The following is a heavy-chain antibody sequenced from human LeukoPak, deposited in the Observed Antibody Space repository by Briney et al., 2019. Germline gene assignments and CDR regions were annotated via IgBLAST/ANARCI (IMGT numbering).Heavy chain of an antibody. J-gene: IGHJ3*02. CDR2: IRSKAYGGTT. CDR1: GFTFSSYS. CDR3: TRVVGYCSGGSCYSAAFDI. D-gene: IGHD2-15*01. V-gene: IGHV3-49*04. Sequence: GGSLRLSCAASGFTFSSYSMSWVRQAPGKGLEWVGSIRSKAYGGTTEYAASVKGRFTISRADSKSIAYLQMNSLKTEDAAVYYCTRVVGYCSGGSCYSAAFDIWGQGTMVTVSS.